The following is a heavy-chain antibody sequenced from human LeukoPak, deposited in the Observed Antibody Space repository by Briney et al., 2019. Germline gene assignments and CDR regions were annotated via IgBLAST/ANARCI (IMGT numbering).Heavy chain of an antibody. Sequence: QSGGSLRLSCAASGFIFSSYGMHWVCQAPGKGLEWVAFIRYDGSIKYYTDSVKGRFTMSRDNSKNSLYLQMNSLRAEDTAVYYCARKVEYYDFWSGYSLQLDAFDIWGQGTMVTVSS. CDR1: GFIFSSYG. CDR2: IRYDGSIK. V-gene: IGHV3-30*02. D-gene: IGHD3-3*01. J-gene: IGHJ3*02. CDR3: ARKVEYYDFWSGYSLQLDAFDI.